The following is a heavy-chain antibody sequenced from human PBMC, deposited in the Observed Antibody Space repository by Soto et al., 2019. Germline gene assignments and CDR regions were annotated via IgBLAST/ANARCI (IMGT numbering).Heavy chain of an antibody. J-gene: IGHJ4*02. CDR1: GGSISSYY. CDR3: AGFDTVRYLHFDY. CDR2: IYYSGST. Sequence: QVQLQESGPGLVKPSETLSLTCTVSGGSISSYYWSWIRQPPGKGLEWIGYIYYSGSTNYNPSLKSRVTISVDTSKNQFSLKLSSVTAADTAVYYCAGFDTVRYLHFDYWGQGTLVTVSS. D-gene: IGHD4-17*01. V-gene: IGHV4-59*08.